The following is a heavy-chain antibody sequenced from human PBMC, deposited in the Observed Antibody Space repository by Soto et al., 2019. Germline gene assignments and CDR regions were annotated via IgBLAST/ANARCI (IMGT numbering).Heavy chain of an antibody. V-gene: IGHV2-5*02. D-gene: IGHD3-3*01. CDR2: RYWDDDK. J-gene: IGHJ4*02. CDR1: GFSLTTSGVG. CDR3: AHRILRTVFGLVTTTAIYFDF. Sequence: ITLNESGPAVVKPAETLTLTCTFSGFSLTTSGVGVGWIRQSPGKAPEWLALRYWDDDKRYSASVKSRLTITKDPSKNQVVLTLASVDPADTATYYCAHRILRTVFGLVTTTAIYFDFWGQGTTVVVSS.